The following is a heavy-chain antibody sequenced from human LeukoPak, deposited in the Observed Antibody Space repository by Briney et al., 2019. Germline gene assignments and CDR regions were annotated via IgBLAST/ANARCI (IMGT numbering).Heavy chain of an antibody. CDR2: FNPNSGAT. V-gene: IGHV1-2*02. J-gene: IGHJ4*02. Sequence: GASVKVSCKDSGYIFTAYYIHWVRQAPGQGLEWMGWFNPNSGATDSTQNFQGRVTMTRDTSISTAYMELSRLTSDDTAVYFCARDPTYYGDYASWYFDYWGQGALVTVSS. CDR1: GYIFTAYY. D-gene: IGHD4-17*01. CDR3: ARDPTYYGDYASWYFDY.